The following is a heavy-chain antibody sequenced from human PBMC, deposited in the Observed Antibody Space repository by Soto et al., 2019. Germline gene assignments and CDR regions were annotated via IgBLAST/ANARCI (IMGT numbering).Heavy chain of an antibody. J-gene: IGHJ6*02. CDR2: INPNSGGT. D-gene: IGHD3-9*01. Sequence: ASVKVSCKASGYTFTGYYMHWVRQAPGQGLEWMGWINPNSGGTNYAQKFQGWVTMTRDTSISTAYMELSRLRSEDTAVYYCAPGTRYFYYPAPYYYGMDVWGQGTTVPVSS. CDR1: GYTFTGYY. CDR3: APGTRYFYYPAPYYYGMDV. V-gene: IGHV1-2*04.